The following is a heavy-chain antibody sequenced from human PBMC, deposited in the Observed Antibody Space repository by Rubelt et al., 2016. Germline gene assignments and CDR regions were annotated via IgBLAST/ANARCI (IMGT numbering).Heavy chain of an antibody. D-gene: IGHD6-13*01. Sequence: EVQLVQSGAEVKKPGESLKISCKGSGYSFTSYWIGWVRQMPGKGLEWMGIIYPGDSATRYSPACQGQVTISADKSISTAYLEWSSRKASDTAMYYCARRSSSSHYFDYWGQGTLVTVSS. CDR2: IYPGDSAT. V-gene: IGHV5-51*01. J-gene: IGHJ4*02. CDR1: GYSFTSYW. CDR3: ARRSSSSHYFDY.